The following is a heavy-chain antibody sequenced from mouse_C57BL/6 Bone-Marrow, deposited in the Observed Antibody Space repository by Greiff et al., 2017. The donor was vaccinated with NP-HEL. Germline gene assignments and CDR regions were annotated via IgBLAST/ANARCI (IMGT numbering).Heavy chain of an antibody. CDR1: GFNIKDDY. CDR2: IDPANGDT. V-gene: IGHV14-4*01. Sequence: EVQLQQSGAELVRPGASVKLSCTVSGFNIKDDYMHWVKQRPEQGLEWIGWIDPANGDTEYASKFQGKANITADTSSNTAYPQLSSLTSEDTAVYYCTTGGSSPYAMDYWGQGTSVTVSS. CDR3: TTGGSSPYAMDY. D-gene: IGHD1-1*01. J-gene: IGHJ4*01.